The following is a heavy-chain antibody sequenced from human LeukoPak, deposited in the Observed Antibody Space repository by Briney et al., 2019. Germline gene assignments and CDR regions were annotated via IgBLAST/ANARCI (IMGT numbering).Heavy chain of an antibody. D-gene: IGHD1-26*01. CDR1: GSTFSSYS. V-gene: IGHV3-21*01. CDR2: ISSSSSYI. CDR3: ARDKGVGATTASY. J-gene: IGHJ4*02. Sequence: GGSLRLSCAASGSTFSSYSMNWVRQAPGKGLEWVSSISSSSSYIYYADSVKGRFTISRDNAKNSLYLQMNSLRAEDTAVYYCARDKGVGATTASYWGQGTLVTVSS.